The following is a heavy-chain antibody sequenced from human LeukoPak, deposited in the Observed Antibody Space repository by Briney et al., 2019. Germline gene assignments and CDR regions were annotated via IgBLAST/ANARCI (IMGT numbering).Heavy chain of an antibody. Sequence: GGSLRLSCAASGFTFSNYWMSWVRQAPGRGPEWVGDIKTDGSDKYYVGSVKGRFTISRDNAKNSLYLQMNSLRAEDTAVYYCARDSLIQYGSGSYWGFDYWGQGILVTVSS. V-gene: IGHV3-7*03. CDR2: IKTDGSDK. CDR3: ARDSLIQYGSGSYWGFDY. D-gene: IGHD3-10*01. J-gene: IGHJ4*02. CDR1: GFTFSNYW.